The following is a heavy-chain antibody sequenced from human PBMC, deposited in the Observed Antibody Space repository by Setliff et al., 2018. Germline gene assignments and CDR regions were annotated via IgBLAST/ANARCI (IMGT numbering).Heavy chain of an antibody. V-gene: IGHV4-34*01. CDR3: ARGRRITMIVVPPGVFDI. CDR2: IDQSGIT. CDR1: GGSFNGYY. D-gene: IGHD3-22*01. J-gene: IGHJ3*02. Sequence: SETLSLTCAVYGGSFNGYYWSWIRQPPGKGPEWIGEIDQSGITNYNPSLKSRVTISIDTSKNQFSLRLSSVTATDTAVYYCARGRRITMIVVPPGVFDIWGQGTMVTVSS.